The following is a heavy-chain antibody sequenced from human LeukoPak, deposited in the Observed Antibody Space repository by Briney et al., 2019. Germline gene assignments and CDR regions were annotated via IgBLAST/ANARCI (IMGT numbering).Heavy chain of an antibody. V-gene: IGHV3-21*01. Sequence: GGSLRLSCAASGFTFSSYSMNWARQAPGKGLEWVSSISSSSSYIYYADSVKGRFTISRDNAKNSLYLQMNSLRAEDTAVYYCARDSSGWYFLDYWGQGTQVTVSS. D-gene: IGHD6-19*01. J-gene: IGHJ4*02. CDR3: ARDSSGWYFLDY. CDR2: ISSSSSYI. CDR1: GFTFSSYS.